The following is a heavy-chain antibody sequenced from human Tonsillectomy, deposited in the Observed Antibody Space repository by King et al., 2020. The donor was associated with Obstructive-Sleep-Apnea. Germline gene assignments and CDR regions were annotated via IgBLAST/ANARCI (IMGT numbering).Heavy chain of an antibody. CDR3: TREMGELLGFDF. J-gene: IGHJ4*02. CDR2: IYHTGNT. D-gene: IGHD1-7*01. V-gene: IGHV4-38-2*02. Sequence: QLQESGPGLVKPSETLSLTCAVSGYSITSGYYCGWIRQPPGKGLEGIASIYHTGNTYYHPSLKRRVIMAVDTSKNQFSLKLTPVTAADTAVYYCTREMGELLGFDFWGQGTLVTVSS. CDR1: GYSITSGYY.